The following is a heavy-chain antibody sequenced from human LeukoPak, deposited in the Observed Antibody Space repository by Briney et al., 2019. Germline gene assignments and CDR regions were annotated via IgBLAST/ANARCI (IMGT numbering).Heavy chain of an antibody. Sequence: GASVKVSCKASGYAFTSYGISWVRQAPGQGLEWMGWISAYNGNTNYAQKLQGRVTMTTDTSTSTAYMELRSLSSDDTAVYYCARDSSSWPRPDYWGQGTLVTVSS. CDR1: GYAFTSYG. CDR3: ARDSSSWPRPDY. CDR2: ISAYNGNT. D-gene: IGHD6-13*01. J-gene: IGHJ4*02. V-gene: IGHV1-18*01.